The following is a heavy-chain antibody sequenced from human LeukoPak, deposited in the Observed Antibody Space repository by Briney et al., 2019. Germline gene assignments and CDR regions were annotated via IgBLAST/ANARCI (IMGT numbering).Heavy chain of an antibody. D-gene: IGHD2-2*01. CDR1: GGSISSYY. Sequence: SATLSLTCTVSGGSISSYYWSWIRQPPGKGLEWIGYIYTSGSTNYNPSLKSRVTISVGTSKNQFSLKLSSVTAADTAVYYCARRLRDIVVVPAAIYYYYYMDVWGKGTTVTVSS. V-gene: IGHV4-4*09. CDR3: ARRLRDIVVVPAAIYYYYYMDV. J-gene: IGHJ6*03. CDR2: IYTSGST.